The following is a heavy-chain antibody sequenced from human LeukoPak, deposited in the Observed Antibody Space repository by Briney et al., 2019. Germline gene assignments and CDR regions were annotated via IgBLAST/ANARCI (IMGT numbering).Heavy chain of an antibody. D-gene: IGHD2-15*01. CDR3: ARDFPLVVSDAFDI. Sequence: PSETLSLTCTVSGGSISSYYWSWIRQPAGKGLEWIGRIYTSGSTNYNPSLKSRVTMSVDTPKNQFSLKLSSVTAADTAVYYCARDFPLVVSDAFDIWGQGTMVTVSS. CDR1: GGSISSYY. V-gene: IGHV4-4*07. CDR2: IYTSGST. J-gene: IGHJ3*02.